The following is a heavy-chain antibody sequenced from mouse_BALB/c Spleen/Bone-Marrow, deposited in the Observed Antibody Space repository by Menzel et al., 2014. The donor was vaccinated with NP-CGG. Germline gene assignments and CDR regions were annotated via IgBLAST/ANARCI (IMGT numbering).Heavy chain of an antibody. CDR3: ARSFYYGNSYYAMDY. CDR1: GYTFTDYA. V-gene: IGHV1S137*01. Sequence: LQQSGAELVRPGVSVKISCKGSGYTFTDYAMHWVKQSHARSLEWIGVISTYYGDASYNQKFKGKATMTVDKSSSTAYMELTKLTSEDSAIYYCARSFYYGNSYYAMDYWGQGTSVTVSS. J-gene: IGHJ4*01. CDR2: ISTYYGDA. D-gene: IGHD2-1*01.